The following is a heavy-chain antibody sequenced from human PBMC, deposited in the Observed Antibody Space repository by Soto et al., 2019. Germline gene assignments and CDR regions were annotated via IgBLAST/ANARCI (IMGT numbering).Heavy chain of an antibody. CDR2: IFRTGST. CDR1: GGSISSETW. J-gene: IGHJ4*02. Sequence: QVQLQESGPGLVKPSETLSLTCAVSGGSISSETWWSWVRQPPGKGLEWMGEIFRTGSTNYNPYLKSRVTISLDKSKTHFYLKLSSVTAADTAVYYYARVAPALDYWGQGTLVTVSS. CDR3: ARVAPALDY. V-gene: IGHV4-4*02.